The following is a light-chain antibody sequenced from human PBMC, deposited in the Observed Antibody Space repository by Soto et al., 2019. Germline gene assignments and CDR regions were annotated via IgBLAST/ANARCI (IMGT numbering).Light chain of an antibody. V-gene: IGKV1-5*03. J-gene: IGKJ1*01. CDR1: QSISSW. Sequence: DIQMTQSPSTLSASVGDRVTITCRASQSISSWLAWYQQKPGKAPKLLIYKASILEIGVPSRFSGSESGTEFTLTISSLQPDDFATYYCQQYNSYSWTFGQGTKVEIK. CDR3: QQYNSYSWT. CDR2: KAS.